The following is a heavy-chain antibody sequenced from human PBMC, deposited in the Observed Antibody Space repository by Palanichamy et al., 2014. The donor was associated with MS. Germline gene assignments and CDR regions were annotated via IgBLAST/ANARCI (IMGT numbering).Heavy chain of an antibody. J-gene: IGHJ4*02. Sequence: DVQLVESGGGLVQPGGSLRLSCTASGFGFSGYTMNWVRQTPGKGLEWVSYISSSRSNIYYADSVKGRFTISRDNAKNSLYLHMNSLRDEDTAVYYCARDRRTYPGNYFDFWGQGTQVTVSS. V-gene: IGHV3-48*02. CDR3: ARDRRTYPGNYFDF. CDR1: GFGFSGYT. CDR2: ISSSRSNI.